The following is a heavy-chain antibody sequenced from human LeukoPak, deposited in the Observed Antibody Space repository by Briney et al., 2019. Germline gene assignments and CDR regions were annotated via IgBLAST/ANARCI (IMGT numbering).Heavy chain of an antibody. D-gene: IGHD3-22*01. CDR1: GFTFSSYG. Sequence: PGGSLRLSCAASGFTFSSYGMHLVRQAPGKGLEWVAVIWYDGSNKYYADSVKGRFTISRDNSKNTLYLQMNSLRAEDTAVYYCARDRTERDYYDSSGSHQYYYYYGMDVWGQGTTVTVSS. J-gene: IGHJ6*02. CDR2: IWYDGSNK. CDR3: ARDRTERDYYDSSGSHQYYYYYGMDV. V-gene: IGHV3-33*01.